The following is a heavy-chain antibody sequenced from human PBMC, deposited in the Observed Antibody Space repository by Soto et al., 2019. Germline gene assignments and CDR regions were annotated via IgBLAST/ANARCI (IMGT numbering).Heavy chain of an antibody. J-gene: IGHJ4*02. V-gene: IGHV3-30-3*01. D-gene: IGHD3-16*01. CDR2: ISYDGSNK. Sequence: QVQLVESGGGVVQPGRSLRLSCAASGFTFSSYAMHWVRQAPGKGLEWVAVISYDGSNKYHADSVKGRFTISRDNSKNTLYLQLNSLRAEDTAVYYCAREVGITGTPSFDYWGQGTLVTVSS. CDR3: AREVGITGTPSFDY. CDR1: GFTFSSYA.